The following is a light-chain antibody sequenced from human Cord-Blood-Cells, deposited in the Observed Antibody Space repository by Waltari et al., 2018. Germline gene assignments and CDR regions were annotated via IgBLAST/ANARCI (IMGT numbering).Light chain of an antibody. V-gene: IGLV1-40*01. CDR1: SSNIGAGYD. Sequence: QSVLTQPPSVSGAPGQRVTISCPGSSSNIGAGYDVHWSQQLPGTAPKLLIYGNSNRPSGVPDRFSGSKSGTSASLAITGLQAEDEADYYCQSYDSSLSGSVVFGGGTKLTVL. J-gene: IGLJ2*01. CDR2: GNS. CDR3: QSYDSSLSGSVV.